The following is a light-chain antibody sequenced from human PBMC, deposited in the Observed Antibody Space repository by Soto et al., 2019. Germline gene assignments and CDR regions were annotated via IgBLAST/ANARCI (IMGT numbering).Light chain of an antibody. V-gene: IGKV3-15*01. CDR1: QSISSK. CDR3: QQYKSWPPWT. J-gene: IGKJ1*01. Sequence: EIVMTQSPATLSFSPGEGATLSCRASQSISSKLAWYQQKRGQSPRLLMYGASTRATGIPARFSGSGSGTEFTLTISSLQSEDFAVYYCQQYKSWPPWTFGQGTKVEVK. CDR2: GAS.